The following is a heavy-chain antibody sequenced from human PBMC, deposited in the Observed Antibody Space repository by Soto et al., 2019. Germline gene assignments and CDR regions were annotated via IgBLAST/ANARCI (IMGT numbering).Heavy chain of an antibody. J-gene: IGHJ6*02. Sequence: GASVKVSCKASGYTFTSYGISWVRQAPGQGLEWMGWISAYNGNTKYAQKLQGRVTMTTDTSTSTAYMELRSLRSDDTAVYYCARGSLRYFDWTYYYYYGMDVWGQGTTVTVSS. D-gene: IGHD3-9*01. CDR3: ARGSLRYFDWTYYYYYGMDV. CDR1: GYTFTSYG. V-gene: IGHV1-18*01. CDR2: ISAYNGNT.